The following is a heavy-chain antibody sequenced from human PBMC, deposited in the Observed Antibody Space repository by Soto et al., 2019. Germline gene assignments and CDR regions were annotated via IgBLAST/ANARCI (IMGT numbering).Heavy chain of an antibody. Sequence: ALVKVSCKASGYTFTSYDINWVRQATGQGLEWMGWMNPNSGNTGYAQKFQGRFTISRDSPKSTLYLQMNSLRAEDTAVYYCAGLGITAYFDYWGQGTLVTVSS. J-gene: IGHJ4*02. D-gene: IGHD6-13*01. CDR2: MNPNSGNT. CDR1: GYTFTSYD. V-gene: IGHV1-8*01. CDR3: AGLGITAYFDY.